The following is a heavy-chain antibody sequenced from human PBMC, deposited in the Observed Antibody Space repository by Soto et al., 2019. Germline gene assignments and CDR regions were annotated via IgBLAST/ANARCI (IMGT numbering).Heavy chain of an antibody. D-gene: IGHD2-21*02. CDR1: GGSISSYY. Sequence: SETMSLISTVSGGSISSYYSSWIRQPQEKGLEWIGYIYNSGSTNYNPSLKSRVTISGATSEKQFFLKLSSVTAADTAVYYWASVRTYCGGDCPVAFDIWGQGTMVTVSS. J-gene: IGHJ3*02. V-gene: IGHV4-59*01. CDR3: ASVRTYCGGDCPVAFDI. CDR2: IYNSGST.